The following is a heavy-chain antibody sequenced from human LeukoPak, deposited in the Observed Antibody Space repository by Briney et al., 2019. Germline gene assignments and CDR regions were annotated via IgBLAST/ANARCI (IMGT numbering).Heavy chain of an antibody. V-gene: IGHV3-23*01. CDR1: GFTFSTQA. J-gene: IGHJ4*02. CDR2: ISGSSYDI. D-gene: IGHD2-21*01. CDR3: AKQPYCGGDCYRYFDY. Sequence: PGGSLRLSCAASGFTFSTQAMTWVRQAPGRGLEWVSGISGSSYDIYYADSVKGRFTISRDNSKNTLYLQMNSLRAEDTAVYYCAKQPYCGGDCYRYFDYWGQGTLVTVSS.